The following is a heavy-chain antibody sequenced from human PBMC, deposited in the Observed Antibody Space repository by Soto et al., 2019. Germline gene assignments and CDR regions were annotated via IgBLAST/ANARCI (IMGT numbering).Heavy chain of an antibody. CDR2: IRSKANNYAT. CDR3: TRHAVQYCGGDCYLLPYFDL. J-gene: IGHJ2*01. D-gene: IGHD2-21*02. V-gene: IGHV3-73*02. Sequence: EVQLVESGGGLVQPGGSLKLSCAASGFTFSGSAVHWVRQASGKGLEWVGRIRSKANNYATVYAASVKGRFTISRDEXKXTXYXXMNSLKTEDTAVYYCTRHAVQYCGGDCYLLPYFDLWGRGTLVTVSS. CDR1: GFTFSGSA.